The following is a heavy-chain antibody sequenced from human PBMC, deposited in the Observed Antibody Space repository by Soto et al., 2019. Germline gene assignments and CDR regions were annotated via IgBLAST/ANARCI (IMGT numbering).Heavy chain of an antibody. D-gene: IGHD2-15*01. J-gene: IGHJ4*02. CDR2: ISSSSSTI. V-gene: IGHV3-48*01. Sequence: GGSLRLSCAASGFTFSSYSMNWVRQAPGKGLEWVSYISSSSSTIYYADSVKGRFTISRDNAKNSLYLQMNSLRAEDTAVYYCARDPGGCSGGSCYSWYFDYWGQGTLVTVSA. CDR3: ARDPGGCSGGSCYSWYFDY. CDR1: GFTFSSYS.